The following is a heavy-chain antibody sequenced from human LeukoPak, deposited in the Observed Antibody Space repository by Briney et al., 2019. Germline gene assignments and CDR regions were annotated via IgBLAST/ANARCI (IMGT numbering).Heavy chain of an antibody. CDR3: ARVPDDYDFWSEYYFDY. D-gene: IGHD3-3*01. V-gene: IGHV1-8*01. CDR2: MNPNSGNT. Sequence: ASVKVSCKASGHTFTSYDINWVRQATGQGLEWMGWMNPNSGNTGYAQKFQGRVTMTRNTSISTAYMELSSLRSEDTAVYYCARVPDDYDFWSEYYFDYWGQGTLVTVSS. J-gene: IGHJ4*02. CDR1: GHTFTSYD.